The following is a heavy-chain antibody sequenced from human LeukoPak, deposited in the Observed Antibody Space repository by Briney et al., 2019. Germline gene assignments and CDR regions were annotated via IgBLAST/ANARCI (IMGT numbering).Heavy chain of an antibody. V-gene: IGHV3-7*01. D-gene: IGHD3-10*01. J-gene: IGHJ6*03. CDR2: IKQDGSEK. CDR1: EFTFSSYW. Sequence: GGSLRLSCAASEFTFSSYWMSWVRQAPGKGLEWVASIKQDGSEKYYVDSVKGRFTISRDNAKNSLYLQMNSLRAEDTAVYYCAREGSGSGSYYPHYYYYYYMDVWGKGTTVTISS. CDR3: AREGSGSGSYYPHYYYYYYMDV.